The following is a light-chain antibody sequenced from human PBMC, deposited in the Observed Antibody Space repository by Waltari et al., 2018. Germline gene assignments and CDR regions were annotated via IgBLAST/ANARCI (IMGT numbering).Light chain of an antibody. J-gene: IGLJ2*01. V-gene: IGLV1-44*01. CDR3: ATWDGSLKGVV. CDR1: SSNIGSNA. Sequence: QSVLTQPPSASGTPGQRVTISCSGGSSNIGSNAVNWYQQLPGTAPKLLTHSNNRRTAGVPDRFSGSKSGTSASLAISGLQSEDEADYYCATWDGSLKGVVFGGGTKLTVL. CDR2: SNN.